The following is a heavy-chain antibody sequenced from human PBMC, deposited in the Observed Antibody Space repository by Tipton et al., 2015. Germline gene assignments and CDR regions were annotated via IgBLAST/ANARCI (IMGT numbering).Heavy chain of an antibody. CDR2: IYYSGST. J-gene: IGHJ4*02. CDR1: SDSISKYY. D-gene: IGHD6-13*01. CDR3: ARVRSSSAWYLSDFDC. V-gene: IGHV4-59*01. Sequence: TLSLTCSVSSDSISKYYWSWIRQPPGKGLEWIGYIYYSGSTNYNPSLRSRVAMSMDTSKNQFSLNLSSVTAADTAVYYCARVRSSSAWYLSDFDCWGQGTLVTVSS.